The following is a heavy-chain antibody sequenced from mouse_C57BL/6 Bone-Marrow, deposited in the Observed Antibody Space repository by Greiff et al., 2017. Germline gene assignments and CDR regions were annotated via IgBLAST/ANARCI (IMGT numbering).Heavy chain of an antibody. CDR1: GYAFSSSW. D-gene: IGHD1-2*01. V-gene: IGHV1-82*01. CDR2: IYPGDGDT. Sequence: QVQLQQSGPELVKPGASVKISCKASGYAFSSSWMNWVQQRPGKGLEWIGRIYPGDGDTNYNGKFKGKATLTADKSSSTAYMQLSSLTSEDSAVYFCARLIRQFAYWGQGTLVTVSA. CDR3: ARLIRQFAY. J-gene: IGHJ3*01.